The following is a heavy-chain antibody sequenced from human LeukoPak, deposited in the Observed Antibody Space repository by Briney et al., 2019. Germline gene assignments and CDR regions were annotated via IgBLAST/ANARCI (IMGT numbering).Heavy chain of an antibody. Sequence: PTETLPLTCSVSGRPLCYHYGAWVRQPPGKGLGRVGHYYYSGSTHYDPSLKSRVTISVDTSKNQFSLKLSSVTAADTAVYYCARSVVRSSTSPINNWFDPWGQGTLVTVSS. J-gene: IGHJ5*02. CDR3: ARSVVRSSTSPINNWFDP. D-gene: IGHD2-2*01. CDR1: GRPLCYHY. V-gene: IGHV4-59*11. CDR2: YYYSGST.